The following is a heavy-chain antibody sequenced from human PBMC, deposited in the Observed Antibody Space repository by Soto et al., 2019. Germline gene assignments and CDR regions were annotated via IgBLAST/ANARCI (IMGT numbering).Heavy chain of an antibody. Sequence: QVQLQESGPGLVKPSQTLSLTCTVSGGSISSGGYYWTWIRQHPGKGLEWIGYIYYSGSTYYNPYLRSRVPTSVDTSKNQFSLKLSSVTAANTAVYSCTRSVFPWGQGTLVTVSS. V-gene: IGHV4-31*03. J-gene: IGHJ5*02. CDR1: GGSISSGGYY. CDR2: IYYSGST. CDR3: TRSVFP.